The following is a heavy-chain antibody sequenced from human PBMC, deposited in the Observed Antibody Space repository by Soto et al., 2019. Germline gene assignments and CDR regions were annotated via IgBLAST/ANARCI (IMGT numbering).Heavy chain of an antibody. CDR3: ARARGTSWYNWFDP. CDR1: GGTFNTSG. V-gene: IGHV1-69*01. CDR2: IIPLFGTT. J-gene: IGHJ5*02. D-gene: IGHD1-26*01. Sequence: QVQLVQSGAELKKPGSSVKVSCKASGGTFNTSGISWVRQAPGQGIEWMGGIIPLFGTTNYAQRFKGSVTITADDSTNTVHMELSSLRFGDTAIYYCARARGTSWYNWFDPWGQGTLVTVSS.